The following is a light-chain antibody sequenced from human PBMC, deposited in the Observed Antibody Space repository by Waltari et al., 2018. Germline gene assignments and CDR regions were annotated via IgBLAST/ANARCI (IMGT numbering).Light chain of an antibody. V-gene: IGLV4-69*01. CDR3: QTGGHGTWV. Sequence: QLVLTQSPSASASLGASVKLTCTLSSGHSTNVIAWLQKRPERGPRYLMKVNSDGSHNKGDEIPDRFSGSSSGAEHYLTISSLQSEDEAHYYCQTGGHGTWVFGGGTKLTVL. CDR2: VNSDGSH. J-gene: IGLJ3*02. CDR1: SGHSTNV.